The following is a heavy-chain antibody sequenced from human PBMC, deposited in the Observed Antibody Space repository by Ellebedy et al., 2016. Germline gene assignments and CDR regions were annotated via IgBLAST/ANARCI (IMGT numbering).Heavy chain of an antibody. D-gene: IGHD2-2*02. V-gene: IGHV3-9*01. Sequence: SLKISXAASGFTFDDFAMHWVRQAPGKGLEWVSGISWNSDKIGYGDSVKGRFIISRDNAKKFLYLQMNSLRAEDTALYYCAKASCSSTSCYTGNFDYWGQGTLVTVSS. CDR2: ISWNSDKI. CDR1: GFTFDDFA. J-gene: IGHJ4*02. CDR3: AKASCSSTSCYTGNFDY.